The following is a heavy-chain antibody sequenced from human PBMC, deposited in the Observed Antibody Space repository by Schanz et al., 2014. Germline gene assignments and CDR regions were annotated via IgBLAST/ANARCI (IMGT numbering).Heavy chain of an antibody. CDR2: ISVYTGNT. Sequence: QIQLVQSGPEVKKPGATVKVSCKASGYIFINSGISWVRQAPGQGLEWMGWISVYTGNTKYGQKVQGRVTMRTDTSTSTVYIELRSLRSDVTAVYYGAKSAGRDWWSGYYTRFDYWGQGTLVTVSS. CDR1: GYIFINSG. CDR3: AKSAGRDWWSGYYTRFDY. D-gene: IGHD3-3*01. J-gene: IGHJ4*02. V-gene: IGHV1-18*01.